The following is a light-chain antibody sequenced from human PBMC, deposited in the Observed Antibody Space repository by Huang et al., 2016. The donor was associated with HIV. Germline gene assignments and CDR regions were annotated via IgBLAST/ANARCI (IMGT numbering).Light chain of an antibody. CDR3: QQYNNWPPPWT. Sequence: EIVMTQSPATLSVSPGERATRSCRASQSVSSNLAWYQQKPGQAPRLLIYGASTRDTGIPARFSGSGSGTEFTLTISSLQSEDFAVYYCQQYNNWPPPWTFGQGTKVEIK. J-gene: IGKJ1*01. CDR1: QSVSSN. CDR2: GAS. V-gene: IGKV3-15*01.